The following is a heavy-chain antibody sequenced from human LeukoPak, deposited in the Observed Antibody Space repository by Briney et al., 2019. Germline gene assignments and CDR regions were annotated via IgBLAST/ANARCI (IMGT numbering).Heavy chain of an antibody. Sequence: SETLSLTCTVSGGSISSFYWSWIRQPAGKGLEWIGRIYTSGSTNYNPSLKSRVTMSIDTSKNQFSLKLSSVTAADTAVYYCAREDCSGGSCYYYYYYYMDVWGKGTTATVSS. V-gene: IGHV4-4*07. CDR1: GGSISSFY. D-gene: IGHD2-15*01. J-gene: IGHJ6*03. CDR3: AREDCSGGSCYYYYYYYMDV. CDR2: IYTSGST.